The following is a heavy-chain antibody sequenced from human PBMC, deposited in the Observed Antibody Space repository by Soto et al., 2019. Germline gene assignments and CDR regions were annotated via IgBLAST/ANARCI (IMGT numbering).Heavy chain of an antibody. J-gene: IGHJ6*02. D-gene: IGHD6-13*01. CDR2: ISGSGGSS. CDR3: AKVTKRAAAGRYEYYKYGMDV. Sequence: EVQLVESGGGLVKAGESLSLSCAASGFNFGGFAMNWVRQAPGKGLEWISSISGSGGSSYYAASVKGRFTISRDNSKNTLFLQMNGLRAEDTAVYYCAKVTKRAAAGRYEYYKYGMDVWGQGTTVTVSS. CDR1: GFNFGGFA. V-gene: IGHV3-23*04.